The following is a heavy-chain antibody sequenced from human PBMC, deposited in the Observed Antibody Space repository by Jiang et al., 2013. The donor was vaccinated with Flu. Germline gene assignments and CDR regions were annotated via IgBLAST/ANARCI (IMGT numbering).Heavy chain of an antibody. CDR2: VNNTGGTT. CDR3: AKKSGTGWTPFDS. Sequence: VQLLESGGGLIQAGGSLRLSCVASGFTFSNYAMSWVRQAPGKGLQWLSTVNNTGGTTSYADSVKGRFTISRDNSKNTLYVQMNSLRAEDTATYYCAKKSGTGWTPFDSWGQGTLVTVSS. CDR1: GFTFSNYA. D-gene: IGHD6-19*01. V-gene: IGHV3-23*01. J-gene: IGHJ4*02.